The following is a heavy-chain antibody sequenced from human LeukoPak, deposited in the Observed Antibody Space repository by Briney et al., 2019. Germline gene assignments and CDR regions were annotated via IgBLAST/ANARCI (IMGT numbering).Heavy chain of an antibody. Sequence: GGSLRLSCETSGFTFSHYGIHWVRQVPGMGLEWVAFIKYDGSKIYYAESVQGRFTISRDNSKSNLFLQMTRMRPQDTAVYYCATDGIPSATALANWGQGTLVTVSS. CDR1: GFTFSHYG. D-gene: IGHD2/OR15-2a*01. CDR3: ATDGIPSATALAN. V-gene: IGHV3-30*02. CDR2: IKYDGSKI. J-gene: IGHJ4*02.